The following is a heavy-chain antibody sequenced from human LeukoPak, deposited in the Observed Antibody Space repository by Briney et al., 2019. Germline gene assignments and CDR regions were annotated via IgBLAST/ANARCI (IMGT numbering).Heavy chain of an antibody. CDR2: ISGTGGSA. CDR3: AQAEKRESGHRFQH. CDR1: GFTFNNYA. J-gene: IGHJ1*01. Sequence: GGSLRLSCAASGFTFNNYAMNWVRQGPGEGLEWVLAISGTGGSAYYADSVKGRFTISRDNSKNTLYLEMNSLRADDTAVYYCAQAEKRESGHRFQHWGQGILVTVSS. D-gene: IGHD3-3*01. V-gene: IGHV3-23*01.